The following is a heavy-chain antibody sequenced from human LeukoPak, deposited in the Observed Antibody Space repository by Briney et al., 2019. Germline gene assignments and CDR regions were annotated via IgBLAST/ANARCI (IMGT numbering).Heavy chain of an antibody. CDR2: ISYDGSNK. D-gene: IGHD6-19*01. Sequence: GGSLRLSCAASGFTFSSYGMHWVRQAPGKGLEWVAVISYDGSNKYYADSVKGRFTISRDNSKNTLYLQMNSLRAEDTAVYYCAKDSGSSGVNAFDYWGQGTLVTVSS. V-gene: IGHV3-30*18. CDR3: AKDSGSSGVNAFDY. CDR1: GFTFSSYG. J-gene: IGHJ4*02.